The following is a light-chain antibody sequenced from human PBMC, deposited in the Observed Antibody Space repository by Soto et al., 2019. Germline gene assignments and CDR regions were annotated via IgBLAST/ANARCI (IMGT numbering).Light chain of an antibody. CDR2: SAS. CDR1: QIVSSRY. Sequence: EIVLTQSPGTPSLSPGERASLSCRASQIVSSRYLAWYQQKHGQAPRLLIYSASRRATGFPGRFSGSGSGTDGTITISSLQSEDRAVYYCQQYNNWTWTFGQGTKVDIK. J-gene: IGKJ1*01. V-gene: IGKV3-20*01. CDR3: QQYNNWTWT.